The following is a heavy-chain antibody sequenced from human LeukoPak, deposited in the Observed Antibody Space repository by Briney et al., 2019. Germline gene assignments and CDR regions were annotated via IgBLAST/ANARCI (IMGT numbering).Heavy chain of an antibody. Sequence: GGSLRLSCAASGFTFSSYSMNWVRQAPGKGLEWVSSISSSSSYIYYADSVKGRFTISRDNAKNSLYLQMNSLRAEDTAVYYCARDRWIVATISYYYGMDVWGQGTTVTVSS. CDR2: ISSSSSYI. J-gene: IGHJ6*02. D-gene: IGHD5-12*01. CDR3: ARDRWIVATISYYYGMDV. CDR1: GFTFSSYS. V-gene: IGHV3-21*01.